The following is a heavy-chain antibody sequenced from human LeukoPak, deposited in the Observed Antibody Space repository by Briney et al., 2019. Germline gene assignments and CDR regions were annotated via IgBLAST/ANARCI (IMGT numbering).Heavy chain of an antibody. CDR1: GFTFSSYA. CDR2: ISGSGCST. Sequence: GGSLRLSCAASGFTFSSYAMSWVRQAPGKGLEWVSAISGSGCSTYYADSVKGRFTISRDNSKNTLYLQMNSLRAEDTAVYYCAKDREMDCSSTSCNPLDYWGQGTLVTVSS. CDR3: AKDREMDCSSTSCNPLDY. D-gene: IGHD2-2*01. J-gene: IGHJ4*02. V-gene: IGHV3-23*01.